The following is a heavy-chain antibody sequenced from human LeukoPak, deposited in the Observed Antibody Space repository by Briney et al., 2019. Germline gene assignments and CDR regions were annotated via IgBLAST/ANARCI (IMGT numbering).Heavy chain of an antibody. Sequence: ASVKVSCKASGYTFTSYAISWVRQAPGQGLEWMGGIIPIFGTANYAQKFQGRVTITADESTSTAYMELSSLRSEDTAVYYCARAYYYDSSDDAFDIWGQGTMVTVSS. CDR3: ARAYYYDSSDDAFDI. CDR1: GYTFTSYA. V-gene: IGHV1-69*13. J-gene: IGHJ3*02. D-gene: IGHD3-22*01. CDR2: IIPIFGTA.